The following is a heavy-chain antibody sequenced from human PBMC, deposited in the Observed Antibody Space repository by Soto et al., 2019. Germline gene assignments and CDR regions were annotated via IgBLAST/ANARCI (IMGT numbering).Heavy chain of an antibody. J-gene: IGHJ5*02. D-gene: IGHD6-6*01. CDR2: IYYSGST. V-gene: IGHV4-59*08. CDR1: GGSISSYY. Sequence: SETLSLTCTVSGGSISSYYWSWIRQPPGKGLEWIGYIYYSGSTNYNPSLKSRVTISVDTSKNQFSLKLSSVTAADTAVYYCARRIAARPNHNWFDPWGQGTLVTVSS. CDR3: ARRIAARPNHNWFDP.